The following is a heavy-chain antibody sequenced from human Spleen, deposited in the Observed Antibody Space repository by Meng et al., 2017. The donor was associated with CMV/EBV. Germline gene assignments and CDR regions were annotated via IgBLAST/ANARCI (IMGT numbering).Heavy chain of an antibody. D-gene: IGHD3-22*01. CDR1: CYTFTNYG. Sequence: ASVKVSCKASCYTFTNYGISWVRQAPGQGLEWMGWISAYNGNTNYAQKLQGRVTMTTDTSTSTAYMELRILRSDDTAVYYCARDKNYYDSSPYYIGDYWGQGTLVTVSS. J-gene: IGHJ4*02. V-gene: IGHV1-18*01. CDR3: ARDKNYYDSSPYYIGDY. CDR2: ISAYNGNT.